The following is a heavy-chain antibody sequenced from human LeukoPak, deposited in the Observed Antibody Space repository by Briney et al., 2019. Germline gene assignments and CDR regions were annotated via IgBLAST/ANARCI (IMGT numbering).Heavy chain of an antibody. V-gene: IGHV1-69*04. CDR3: ARDAVDTGSVDY. J-gene: IGHJ4*02. Sequence: GSSVKVSCKASGGTFSSYAISWVRQAPGQGLEWMGRIIPILGIANYAQKFQGRVTITADKSTSTAYMELSSLRSEDTAVYYCARDAVDTGSVDYWGQGTLVTVSS. CDR2: IIPILGIA. D-gene: IGHD5-18*01. CDR1: GGTFSSYA.